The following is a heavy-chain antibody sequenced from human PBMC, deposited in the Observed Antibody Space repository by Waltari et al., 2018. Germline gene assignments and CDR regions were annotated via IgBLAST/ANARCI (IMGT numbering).Heavy chain of an antibody. V-gene: IGHV3-7*01. CDR1: GFTFSSYW. J-gene: IGHJ4*02. D-gene: IGHD3-16*02. Sequence: EVQLVESGGGLVQPGGSLRLSCAASGFTFSSYWMSWVRQAPGKGLEWVANRKQDGSEKYNVESVKGQVTISRDNAKNSLYLQMNSRRAEDTAVYYCARESRRRPAVIFDDWGQGTLVTVSS. CDR2: RKQDGSEK. CDR3: ARESRRRPAVIFDD.